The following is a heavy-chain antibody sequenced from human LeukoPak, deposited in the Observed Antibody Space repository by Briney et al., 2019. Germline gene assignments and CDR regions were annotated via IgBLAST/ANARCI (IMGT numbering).Heavy chain of an antibody. J-gene: IGHJ4*02. V-gene: IGHV3-30*18. CDR3: ANSYPYYYDSSGYRPYYFDY. D-gene: IGHD3-22*01. CDR1: GFTFSSYG. Sequence: GGSLRLSCAASGFTFSSYGMHWVRQAPGKGLEWVAVISYDGSNKYYADSVKGRFTISRDNSKNTLYLQMNSLRAEDTAVYYCANSYPYYYDSSGYRPYYFDYWGQGTLVTVSS. CDR2: ISYDGSNK.